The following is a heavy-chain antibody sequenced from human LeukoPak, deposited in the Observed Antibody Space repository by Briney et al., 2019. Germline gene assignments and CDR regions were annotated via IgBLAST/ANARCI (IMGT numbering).Heavy chain of an antibody. J-gene: IGHJ4*02. Sequence: PGGSLRLSCAASGFIVSSHFMSWVRQAPGKGLEWVSVNVDGSTYYADTVKGRFTISRDNSKNTLFLQMNSLRADDTAVYYCARGYSSSWYYFDYWGQGTLVTVSS. CDR3: ARGYSSSWYYFDY. D-gene: IGHD6-13*01. CDR1: GFIVSSHF. V-gene: IGHV3-53*01. CDR2: NVDGST.